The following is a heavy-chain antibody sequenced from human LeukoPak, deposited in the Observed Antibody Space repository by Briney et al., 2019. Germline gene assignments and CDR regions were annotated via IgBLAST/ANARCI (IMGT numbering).Heavy chain of an antibody. J-gene: IGHJ4*02. Sequence: GGSLRLSCAASGFTFSSYWMHWVRQAPGKGLVWVSRINSDGSSTNYADSVKVRFTISRDNDKNTLYLQMNSLRAEDTAVYYCATFTERENYHYKVNLWGQGTLVIVSS. D-gene: IGHD3-16*02. V-gene: IGHV3-74*01. CDR1: GFTFSSYW. CDR2: INSDGSST. CDR3: ATFTERENYHYKVNL.